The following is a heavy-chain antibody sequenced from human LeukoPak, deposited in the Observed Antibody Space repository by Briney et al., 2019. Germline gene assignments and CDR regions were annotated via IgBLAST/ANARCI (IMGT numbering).Heavy chain of an antibody. V-gene: IGHV3-74*01. CDR1: GFTFSSYW. CDR3: ASWEASTNY. J-gene: IGHJ4*02. Sequence: GGSLRLSCAASGFTFSSYWMHWVRHAPGKGLVWVSRINTDGSSTTYADSVKGRFTISRDNAKNTLYLEMSSLRAEDTAVYYCASWEASTNYWGQGTLVTVSS. D-gene: IGHD1-26*01. CDR2: INTDGSST.